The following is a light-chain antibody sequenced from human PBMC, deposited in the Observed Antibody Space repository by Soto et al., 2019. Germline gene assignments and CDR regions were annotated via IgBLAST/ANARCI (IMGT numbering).Light chain of an antibody. CDR1: SSDVGAYNY. J-gene: IGLJ1*01. Sequence: QSALTQPASVSGSPGQSISISCTGTSSDVGAYNYISWYQQHPGKAPKLIIYDVSNRPSGVSSRFTGSKSGNTASLTISGLQAEDEDDDYCSAYTITSPYVFGTGTKLAVL. CDR3: SAYTITSPYV. CDR2: DVS. V-gene: IGLV2-14*03.